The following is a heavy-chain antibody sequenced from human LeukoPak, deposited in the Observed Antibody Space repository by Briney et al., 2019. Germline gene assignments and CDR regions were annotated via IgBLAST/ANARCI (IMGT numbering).Heavy chain of an antibody. CDR1: GFTFSSYA. D-gene: IGHD4-17*01. V-gene: IGHV3-23*01. J-gene: IGHJ4*02. CDR2: ISGSGGST. CDR3: AKGVTTGGVPSNFDY. Sequence: PGGSLRLYCAASGFTFSSYAMSWVRQAPGKGLEWVSVISGSGGSTYYADSVKGRFTISRDSSKNTLSLQMNSLRAEDTAVYYCAKGVTTGGVPSNFDYWGQGTLVSVSS.